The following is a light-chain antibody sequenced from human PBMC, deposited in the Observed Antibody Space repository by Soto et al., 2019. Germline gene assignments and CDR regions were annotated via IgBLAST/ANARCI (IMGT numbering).Light chain of an antibody. CDR2: EVT. CDR1: SSDIGGYNY. CDR3: CSYTTTSTPFV. J-gene: IGLJ1*01. V-gene: IGLV2-14*01. Sequence: QSALTQPASVSGSPGQSITISCTGTSSDIGGYNYVSWYQQHPGKAPKLMISEVTNRPSGVSNRFSGSKSGNTASLTISGLQTEDEADCYCCSYTTTSTPFVFGTGTRSPS.